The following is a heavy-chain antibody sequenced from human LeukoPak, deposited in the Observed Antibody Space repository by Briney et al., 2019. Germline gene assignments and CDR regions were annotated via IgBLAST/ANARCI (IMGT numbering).Heavy chain of an antibody. D-gene: IGHD3-22*01. J-gene: IGHJ3*02. CDR1: GGTFSSYA. V-gene: IGHV1-69*04. CDR2: IIPILGIA. CDR3: ARDKSRYYDSSGYYYFDAFDI. Sequence: SVKVSCKASGGTFSSYAISWVRQAPGQGLEWMGRIIPILGIANYAQKFQGRVTITADKSTSTAYMELSSLGSEDTAVYYCARDKSRYYDSSGYYYFDAFDIWGQGTMVTVSS.